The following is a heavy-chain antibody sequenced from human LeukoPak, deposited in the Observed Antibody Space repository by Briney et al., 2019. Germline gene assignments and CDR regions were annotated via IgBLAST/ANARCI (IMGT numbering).Heavy chain of an antibody. CDR1: GFTFDTYW. CDR2: IKQDGIEK. CDR3: AREAPYYFDY. J-gene: IGHJ4*02. Sequence: GGSLRLSCAASGFTFDTYWMTWVRQAPGKGLEWVADIKQDGIEKYYVDSVKGRFTISRDSSRNTLYLQMNSLRAEDTAMYYCAREAPYYFDYWGQGTLVTVSS. V-gene: IGHV3-7*01.